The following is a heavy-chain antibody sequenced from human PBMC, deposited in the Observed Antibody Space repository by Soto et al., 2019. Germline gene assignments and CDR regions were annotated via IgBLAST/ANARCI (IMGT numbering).Heavy chain of an antibody. CDR2: IHYSGST. V-gene: IGHV4-59*01. J-gene: IGHJ4*02. CDR3: TMDRRTAARGYSFDY. CDR1: GGSISGSY. D-gene: IGHD2-2*03. Sequence: SETLSLTCTVSGGSISGSYWSWIRQTPGKVLEWVGYIHYSGSTNYNASLKSRVTMSVDSAKNQFSLQLSSGTAADTAVYFCTMDRRTAARGYSFDYWGQGALLTGSS.